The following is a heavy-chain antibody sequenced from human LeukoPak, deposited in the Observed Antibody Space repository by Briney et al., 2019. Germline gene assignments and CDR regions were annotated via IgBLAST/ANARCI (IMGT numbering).Heavy chain of an antibody. CDR3: ARVASGYDFSGHYYYYYMDV. CDR2: IKQDGSEN. V-gene: IGHV3-7*01. CDR1: GFTFSSYW. Sequence: GRSLRLSRAAAGFTFSSYWMSWVRQAPGKGLEWVANIKQDGSENYYVDSVKGRFTISRDNAKNSLYLQMNSLRAEDTAVYYCARVASGYDFSGHYYYYYMDVWGKGTTVTVSS. D-gene: IGHD5-12*01. J-gene: IGHJ6*03.